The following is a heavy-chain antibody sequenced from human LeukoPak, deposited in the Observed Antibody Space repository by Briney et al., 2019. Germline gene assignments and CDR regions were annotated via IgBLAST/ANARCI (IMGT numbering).Heavy chain of an antibody. CDR3: AKMIERYYYGMDV. CDR1: GFTFSSYA. J-gene: IGHJ6*02. CDR2: ISGSGGST. V-gene: IGHV3-23*01. Sequence: SLRLSCXASGFTFSSYAMSWVRQAPGKGLEWVSAISGSGGSTYYADSVKGRFTISRDNSKNTLYLQMNSLRAEDTAVYYCAKMIERYYYGMDVWGQGTTVTVSS. D-gene: IGHD3-22*01.